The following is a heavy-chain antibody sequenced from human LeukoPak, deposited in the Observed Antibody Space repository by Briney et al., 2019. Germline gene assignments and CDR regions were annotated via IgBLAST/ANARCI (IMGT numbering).Heavy chain of an antibody. D-gene: IGHD3-10*02. V-gene: IGHV3-48*03. CDR2: ISSSGSSI. Sequence: QAAGSLSFSCAASGFTFSSYEMNWVRQAQGMGLEWASYISSSGSSIYYADSVKGRFTISRDNAKNSLYLQMNSLRAEDTAVYYCAELGITMIGGVWGKGTTVPSSS. CDR1: GFTFSSYE. CDR3: AELGITMIGGV. J-gene: IGHJ6*04.